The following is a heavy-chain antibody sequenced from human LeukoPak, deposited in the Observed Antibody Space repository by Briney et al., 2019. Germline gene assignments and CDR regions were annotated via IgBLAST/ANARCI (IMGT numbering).Heavy chain of an antibody. J-gene: IGHJ4*02. CDR1: GGSVSTYY. D-gene: IGHD3-22*01. CDR2: MSYSGST. CDR3: AREYNYYDCD. V-gene: IGHV4-59*02. Sequence: SETLSLTCTVSGGSVSTYYWHWIRQPPGKGLEWIGYMSYSGSTNYNLSLKSRVTISIDTSRDQFSLKLTSVTAADTAVYYCAREYNYYDCDWGQGTLVTVSS.